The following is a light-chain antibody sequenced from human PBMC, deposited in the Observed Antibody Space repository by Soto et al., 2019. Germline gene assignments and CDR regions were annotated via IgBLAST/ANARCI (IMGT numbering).Light chain of an antibody. CDR3: QQRSNWPTIT. J-gene: IGKJ5*01. CDR2: DAS. V-gene: IGKV3-11*01. CDR1: QSVSNY. Sequence: EIVLTQSPATLYLSPGARATLSCRASQSVSNYLAWYQLKPGQAPRLLIYDASNRATGIPARFSGSGSGTDFTLTISSLEPEDFAVYYCQQRSNWPTITFGQGTRLEIK.